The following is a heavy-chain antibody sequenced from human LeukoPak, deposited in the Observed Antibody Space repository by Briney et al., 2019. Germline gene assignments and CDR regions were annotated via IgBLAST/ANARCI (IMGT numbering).Heavy chain of an antibody. CDR3: AREGSSGSYDY. D-gene: IGHD1-26*01. J-gene: IGHJ4*02. Sequence: GGSLRLSCAASGFTFSSYSMNWVRQAPGKGLEWVSSISSSSSYIYYADSVKGRFTISRDNSKNTLYLQMGSLRAEDMAVYYCAREGSSGSYDYWGQGTLVTVSS. CDR1: GFTFSSYS. CDR2: ISSSSSYI. V-gene: IGHV3-21*01.